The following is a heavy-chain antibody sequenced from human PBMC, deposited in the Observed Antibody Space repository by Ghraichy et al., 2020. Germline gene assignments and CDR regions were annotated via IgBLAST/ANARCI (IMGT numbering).Heavy chain of an antibody. CDR3: ARDRAARKGWFDP. J-gene: IGHJ5*02. D-gene: IGHD6-6*01. V-gene: IGHV4-34*01. Sequence: SETLSLTCAVYGGSFSGYYCSWIRQPPGKGLEWIGEINHSGSTNYNPSLKSRVTISVDTSKNQFSLKLSSVTAADTAVYYCARDRAARKGWFDPWGQGTLVTVSS. CDR2: INHSGST. CDR1: GGSFSGYY.